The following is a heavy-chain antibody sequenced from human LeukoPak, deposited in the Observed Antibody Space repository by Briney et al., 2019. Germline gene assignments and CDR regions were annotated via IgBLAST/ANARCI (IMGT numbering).Heavy chain of an antibody. V-gene: IGHV4-59*01. CDR3: ASAVEYSSSSFDY. J-gene: IGHJ4*02. D-gene: IGHD6-6*01. CDR1: GGSISSYY. CDR2: IYYSGST. Sequence: PSETLSLTCTVSGGSISSYYWSWIRQPPGKGLECIGYIYYSGSTNYNPSLKSRVTISVDTSKNQFSLKLSSVTAADTAVYYCASAVEYSSSSFDYWGQGTLVTVSS.